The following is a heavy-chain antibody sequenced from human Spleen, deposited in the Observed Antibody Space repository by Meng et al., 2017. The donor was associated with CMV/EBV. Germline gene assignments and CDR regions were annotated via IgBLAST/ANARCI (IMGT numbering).Heavy chain of an antibody. D-gene: IGHD7-27*01. V-gene: IGHV4-59*01. Sequence: SETLSLTCTVSGGSISSYYWSWIRQPPGRGLEWIAYIYYSGSTNYNPSLKSRVTISVDTSKNQFSLKLSSVTAADTAVYYCARQFLTGEIDYWGQGTLVTVSS. CDR1: GGSISSYY. CDR2: IYYSGST. J-gene: IGHJ4*02. CDR3: ARQFLTGEIDY.